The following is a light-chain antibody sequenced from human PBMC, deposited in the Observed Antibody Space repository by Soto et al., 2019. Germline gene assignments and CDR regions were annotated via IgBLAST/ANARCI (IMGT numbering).Light chain of an antibody. Sequence: EIVMTQSPATLSLSPGERATLSCRASQSVSSSYLSWYQQKPGQAPRLLIYGASTRATGIPARFSGSGSGTDFTLTISILQPEDFAVYYCQQDYNLLTFGGGTKVEIK. CDR2: GAS. CDR3: QQDYNLLT. V-gene: IGKV3D-7*01. CDR1: QSVSSSY. J-gene: IGKJ4*01.